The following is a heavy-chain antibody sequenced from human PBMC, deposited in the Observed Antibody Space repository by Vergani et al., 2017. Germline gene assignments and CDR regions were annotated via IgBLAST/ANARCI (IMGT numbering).Heavy chain of an antibody. CDR1: GFTVSSNY. CDR3: AKDLYDSSGAY. J-gene: IGHJ4*02. Sequence: EVQLVESGGGLVQPGGSLRLSCAASGFTVSSNYMSWVRQAPGKGLEWVSVIYNGDITYYADSVKGRFTISRDNSKNTLYLQMNSLRAEDTAVYYCAKDLYDSSGAYWGQGTLVTVSS. CDR2: IYNGDIT. D-gene: IGHD3-22*01. V-gene: IGHV3-66*01.